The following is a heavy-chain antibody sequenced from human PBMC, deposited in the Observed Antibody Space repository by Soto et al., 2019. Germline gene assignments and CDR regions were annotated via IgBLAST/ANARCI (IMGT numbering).Heavy chain of an antibody. J-gene: IGHJ4*02. D-gene: IGHD4-4*01. Sequence: SETLSLTCTVSGGSISSDAYYWSWIRQPPGKGLEWIGHIYYSARTSYSPSLESRLTISLDTSKNQFSLRLSSVNASDTAVYYCARDRSNSPDYYDYWGQGTLVTVSS. V-gene: IGHV4-30-4*01. CDR2: IYYSART. CDR1: GGSISSDAYY. CDR3: ARDRSNSPDYYDY.